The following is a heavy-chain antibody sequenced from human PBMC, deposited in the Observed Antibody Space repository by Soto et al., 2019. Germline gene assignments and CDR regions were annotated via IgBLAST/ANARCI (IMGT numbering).Heavy chain of an antibody. J-gene: IGHJ4*02. Sequence: GGSLRLSCAASGFTFSSYAMHWVRQAPGKGLEWVAVISYDGSNKYYADSVKGRFTISRDNSKNTLYLQMNSLRAEDTAVYYCARDHGGMIVVVITPIFDYWGQGTLVTVSS. D-gene: IGHD3-22*01. CDR2: ISYDGSNK. CDR1: GFTFSSYA. CDR3: ARDHGGMIVVVITPIFDY. V-gene: IGHV3-30-3*01.